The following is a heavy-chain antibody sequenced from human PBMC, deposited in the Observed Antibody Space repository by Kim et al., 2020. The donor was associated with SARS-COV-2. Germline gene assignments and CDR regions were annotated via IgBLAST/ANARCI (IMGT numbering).Heavy chain of an antibody. J-gene: IGHJ4*02. V-gene: IGHV3-15*01. Sequence: GWSLRLSCAGTGFIFSDAWMSWVRQAPGKGLEWVARIKSKSDGGTRDYAAVVKGRFTISRDDSKNTLYMQMNGLKTEDTAVYYCTFGPAWGQGSLVIVSS. CDR2: IKSKSDGGTR. CDR1: GFIFSDAW. D-gene: IGHD3-10*01. CDR3: TFGPA.